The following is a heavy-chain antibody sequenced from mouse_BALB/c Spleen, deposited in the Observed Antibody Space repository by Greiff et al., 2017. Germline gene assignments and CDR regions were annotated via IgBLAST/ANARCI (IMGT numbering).Heavy chain of an antibody. CDR2: INSNGGST. V-gene: IGHV5-6-3*01. J-gene: IGHJ4*01. CDR1: GFTFSSYG. CDR3: ARTSYYRYSYYAMDY. Sequence: DVQLQESGGGLVQPGGSLKLSCAASGFTFSSYGMSWVRQTPDKRLELVATINSNGGSTYYPDSVKGRFTISRDNAKNTLYLQMSSLKSEDTAMYYCARTSYYRYSYYAMDYWGQGTSVTVSS. D-gene: IGHD2-14*01.